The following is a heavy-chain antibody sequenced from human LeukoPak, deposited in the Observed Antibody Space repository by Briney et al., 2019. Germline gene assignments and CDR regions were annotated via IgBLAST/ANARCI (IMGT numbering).Heavy chain of an antibody. CDR2: ISGSAYST. CDR1: GITVSSNY. Sequence: GGSLRLSCAASGITVSSNYMSWVRQAPGKGLEWVSTISGSAYSTYYADSVKGRFTISRDNSKNALFLQMNSLSAEDTAVYYCAKSGPYCSSTTCNYFDYWGQGTLVTVSS. CDR3: AKSGPYCSSTTCNYFDY. D-gene: IGHD2-2*01. J-gene: IGHJ4*02. V-gene: IGHV3-23*01.